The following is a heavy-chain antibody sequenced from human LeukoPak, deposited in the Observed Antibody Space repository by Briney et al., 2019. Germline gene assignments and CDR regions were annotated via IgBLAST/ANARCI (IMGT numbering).Heavy chain of an antibody. CDR1: GFAFSSFA. CDR2: INGGGNTT. J-gene: IGHJ6*03. CDR3: TKELHVAVAVADYYYFYMNV. D-gene: IGHD6-19*01. Sequence: GGSLRLSCAASGFAFSSFAMGWVRQSPGKGLEWLSTINGGGNTTFYADSVKGRFTISRDNSKNTLYLHMDSLRPDDTAIYYCTKELHVAVAVADYYYFYMNVWGRGTAVTVSS. V-gene: IGHV3-23*01.